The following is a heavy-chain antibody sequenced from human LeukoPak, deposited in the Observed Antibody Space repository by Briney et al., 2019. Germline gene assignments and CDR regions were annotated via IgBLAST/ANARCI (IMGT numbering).Heavy chain of an antibody. V-gene: IGHV3-64*01. CDR2: ISSNGGST. CDR3: ARGRRDGYNSGTNYYYYYMDV. Sequence: GSLRLSCAASGFTFSSYAMHWVRQAPGKGLEYVSAISSNGGSTYYANSVKGRFTISRDNSKNTLYLQMGSLRAEDMAVYYCARGRRDGYNSGTNYYYYYMDVWGKGTTVTVSS. CDR1: GFTFSSYA. D-gene: IGHD5-24*01. J-gene: IGHJ6*03.